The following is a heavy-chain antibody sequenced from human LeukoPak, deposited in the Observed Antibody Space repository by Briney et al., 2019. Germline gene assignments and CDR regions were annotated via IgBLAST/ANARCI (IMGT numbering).Heavy chain of an antibody. CDR3: ARGSTIFGVVFDY. D-gene: IGHD3-3*01. Sequence: KVSCKGSGYSFTSYWIGWVRQMPGKGLEWMGIIYPGDSDTRYSPSFQGQVTISADKSISTAYLQWSSLKASDTAMYYCARGSTIFGVVFDYWGQGTLVTVSS. CDR2: IYPGDSDT. V-gene: IGHV5-51*01. J-gene: IGHJ4*02. CDR1: GYSFTSYW.